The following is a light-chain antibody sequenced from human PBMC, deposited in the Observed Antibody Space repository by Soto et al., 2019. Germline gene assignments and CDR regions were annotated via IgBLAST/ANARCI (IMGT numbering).Light chain of an antibody. CDR2: GAS. CDR1: QSVSSSY. CDR3: QQYGSSPPDT. Sequence: EIVLTQSPGTLSLSPGERATLSCRASQSVSSSYLAWYQQKPGQAPRLPIYGASSRATGIPDRFSGSGSGTDCTLTISRLEPEDFAVYYCQQYGSSPPDTFGQGTKLEIK. V-gene: IGKV3-20*01. J-gene: IGKJ2*01.